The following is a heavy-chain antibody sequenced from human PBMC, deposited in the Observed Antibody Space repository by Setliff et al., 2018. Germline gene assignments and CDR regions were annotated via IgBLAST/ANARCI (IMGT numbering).Heavy chain of an antibody. CDR3: ARHFRSSKVQFLEYLTDYYFDS. V-gene: IGHV4-39*01. CDR1: DVSISSSSFY. Sequence: SETLSLTCTVSDVSISSSSFYWAWIRQPPGKGLEWIGSIYYSGSTYYNPSLTSRVTISVDTSNNQFSLNLRPVTAADTAIYYCARHFRSSKVQFLEYLTDYYFDSWGQGTLVTVPQ. D-gene: IGHD3-3*01. CDR2: IYYSGST. J-gene: IGHJ4*02.